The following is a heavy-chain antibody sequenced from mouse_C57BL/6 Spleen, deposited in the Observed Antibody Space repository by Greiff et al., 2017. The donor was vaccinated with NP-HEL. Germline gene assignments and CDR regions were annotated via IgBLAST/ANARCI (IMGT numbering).Heavy chain of an antibody. D-gene: IGHD2-2*01. Sequence: EVQRVESGEGLVKPGGSLKLSCAASGFTFSSYAMSWVRQTPEKRLEWVAYISSGGDYIYYADTVKGRFTISRDNARNTLYLQMSSLKSEDTAMYYCTRWLPLYAMDYWGQGTSVTVSS. J-gene: IGHJ4*01. CDR2: ISSGGDYI. CDR3: TRWLPLYAMDY. CDR1: GFTFSSYA. V-gene: IGHV5-9-1*02.